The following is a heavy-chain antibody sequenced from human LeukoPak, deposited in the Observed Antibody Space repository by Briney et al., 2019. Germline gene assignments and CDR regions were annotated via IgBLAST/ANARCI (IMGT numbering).Heavy chain of an antibody. J-gene: IGHJ5*02. D-gene: IGHD2-15*01. CDR1: GYTFTSYG. CDR3: ARGGVVVAASGTFDP. Sequence: SVKVSCKASGYTFTSYGISWVRQAPGQGLEWMGRIIPILGIANYAQKFQGRVTITADKSTSTAYMELSSLRSEDTAVYYCARGGVVVAASGTFDPWGQGTLVTVSS. V-gene: IGHV1-69*04. CDR2: IIPILGIA.